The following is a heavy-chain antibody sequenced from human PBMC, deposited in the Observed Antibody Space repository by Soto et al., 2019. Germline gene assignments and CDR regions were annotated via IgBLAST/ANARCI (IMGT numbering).Heavy chain of an antibody. CDR3: ARLEMTTAPDYYYYYGMDV. Sequence: QLQLQESGPGLVKPSETLSLTCTVSGGSISSSSYYWGWIRQPPGKGLEWIGSIYYSGSTYYNPSLKSRVTISVDTSKNQFSLKLSSVTAADTAVYYCARLEMTTAPDYYYYYGMDVWGQGTTVTVSS. J-gene: IGHJ6*02. CDR2: IYYSGST. CDR1: GGSISSSSYY. V-gene: IGHV4-39*01. D-gene: IGHD4-17*01.